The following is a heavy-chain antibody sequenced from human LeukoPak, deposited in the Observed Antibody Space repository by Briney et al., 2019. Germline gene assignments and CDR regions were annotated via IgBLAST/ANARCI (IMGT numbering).Heavy chain of an antibody. CDR1: GDSISSGGYY. CDR3: ARDSTPYGHSGH. CDR2: IYYSGST. Sequence: SETLSLTCTVSGDSISSGGYYWSWIRQPPGKGLEWIGYIYYSGSTNYNPSLKSRVTISVDTSKNQFSLNLSSVTAADTAVYYCARDSTPYGHSGHWGQGTLVTVSP. D-gene: IGHD4-17*01. J-gene: IGHJ4*02. V-gene: IGHV4-61*08.